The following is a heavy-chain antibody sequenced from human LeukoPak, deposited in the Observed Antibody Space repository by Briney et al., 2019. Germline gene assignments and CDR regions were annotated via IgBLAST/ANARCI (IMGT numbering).Heavy chain of an antibody. CDR1: GGTFSSYA. D-gene: IGHD4-17*01. J-gene: IGHJ4*02. V-gene: IGHV1-69*05. CDR2: IIPIFGTA. CDR3: ARATTVTTPLDY. Sequence: SVKVSCKASGGTFSSYAISWVRQAPGQGLEWMGRIIPIFGTANYAQKFQGRVTITTDESTSTAYMELSSLRSEDTAVYYCARATTVTTPLDYWGQGTLVTVSS.